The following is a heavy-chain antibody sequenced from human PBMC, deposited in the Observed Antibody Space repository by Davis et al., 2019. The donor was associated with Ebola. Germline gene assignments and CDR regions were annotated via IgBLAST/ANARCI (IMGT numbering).Heavy chain of an antibody. CDR3: ARDLIRIAAVGWFDP. V-gene: IGHV3-7*01. CDR2: IKQDGSEK. Sequence: GGSLRLSCAASGFTFSSYWMSWVRQAPGKGLEWVANIKQDGSEKYYVDSVKGRFTISRDNAKNSLYLQMNSLRAEDTAVYYCARDLIRIAAVGWFDPWGQGTLVTVSS. CDR1: GFTFSSYW. D-gene: IGHD6-13*01. J-gene: IGHJ5*02.